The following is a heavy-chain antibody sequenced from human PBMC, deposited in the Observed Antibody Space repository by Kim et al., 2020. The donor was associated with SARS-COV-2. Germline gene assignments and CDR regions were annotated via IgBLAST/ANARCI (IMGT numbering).Heavy chain of an antibody. D-gene: IGHD3-22*01. J-gene: IGHJ4*02. CDR1: GFTFSSYA. CDR2: ISGSGGST. V-gene: IGHV3-23*01. CDR3: GRLGWITMTHPDY. Sequence: GGSLRLSCAASGFTFSSYAMSWVRQAPGKGLEWVSAISGSGGSTYYATSVKGRFTISRDNSKNPLYLQMNSLRAEDTAVYYCGRLGWITMTHPDYLGQGTLFTVSS.